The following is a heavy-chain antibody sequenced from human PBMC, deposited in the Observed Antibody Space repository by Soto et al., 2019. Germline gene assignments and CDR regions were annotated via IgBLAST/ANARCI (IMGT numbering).Heavy chain of an antibody. V-gene: IGHV3-23*01. D-gene: IGHD1-26*01. CDR2: ISGSGFKK. CDR1: GFIFENFG. CDR3: AKNQGVELVPLATVDWFDP. J-gene: IGHJ5*02. Sequence: PGGSLRLSCAASGFIFENFGMSCVRQSPLKWREWISSISGSGFKKYYADSVKGRFTISRDNSKSTVYLELNNLSAEDTAVYHCAKNQGVELVPLATVDWFDPWGQGSVVTVSS.